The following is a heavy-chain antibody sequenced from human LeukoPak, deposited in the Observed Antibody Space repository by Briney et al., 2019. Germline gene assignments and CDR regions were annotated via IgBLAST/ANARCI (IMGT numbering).Heavy chain of an antibody. CDR1: GFTFSDYA. J-gene: IGHJ4*02. CDR2: IWHDGSNI. V-gene: IGHV3-33*08. D-gene: IGHD2-15*01. CDR3: ARGFCRGGICYPQPTTWTFYFDS. Sequence: PGRSLRLSCAASGFTFSDYAMLWVRQAPGKGLEWVAVIWHDGSNIFYADSVKGRLTISRGNSKKTLYLEMNSPRAEDTAVYYCARGFCRGGICYPQPTTWTFYFDSWGQGTQVTVSS.